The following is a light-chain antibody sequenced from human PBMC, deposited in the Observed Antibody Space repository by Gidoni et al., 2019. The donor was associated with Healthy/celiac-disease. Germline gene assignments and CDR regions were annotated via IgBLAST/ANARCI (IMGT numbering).Light chain of an antibody. J-gene: IGKJ2*04. CDR1: QSISSY. V-gene: IGKV1-39*01. CDR3: QQSYSTLPGS. CDR2: AAS. Sequence: DIQMTQSPSSLSASVGDRVTITCRASQSISSYLNWYQQKPGKAPKLLIYAASSLQSGVPSRFSGSGSGTDFTLTISSLQPEDFATYYCQQSYSTLPGSFXQXTKLEIK.